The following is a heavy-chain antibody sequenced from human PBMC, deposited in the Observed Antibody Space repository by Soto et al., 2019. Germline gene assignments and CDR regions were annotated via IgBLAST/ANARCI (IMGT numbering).Heavy chain of an antibody. J-gene: IGHJ4*02. CDR3: AHRGGTAVELDY. D-gene: IGHD6-19*01. Sequence: QITLKESGPTLVKPTQTLTLTCTFSGFSLSTSGVGVGWIRQPPGKAPEWLALIYWDDDKRYSPSLKNRLTITKDTSKNQVILTMTNMDPVDTATYYSAHRGGTAVELDYWGQGTLVSVSS. V-gene: IGHV2-5*02. CDR1: GFSLSTSGVG. CDR2: IYWDDDK.